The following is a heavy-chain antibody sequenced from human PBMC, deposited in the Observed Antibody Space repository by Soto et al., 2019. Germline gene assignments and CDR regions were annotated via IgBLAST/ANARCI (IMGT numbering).Heavy chain of an antibody. J-gene: IGHJ4*02. CDR2: IIPIFGTA. D-gene: IGHD3-22*01. CDR1: GGTFSSYA. V-gene: IGHV1-69*01. Sequence: QVQLVQSGAEVKKPGSSVKVSCKASGGTFSSYAISWVRQAPGQGLEWMGGIIPIFGTANYAQKFQGRVTITADESTSTAYMELSSLRSEDTAVYYCASDQGDSSGYYLYYFDYWGQGTLVTVSS. CDR3: ASDQGDSSGYYLYYFDY.